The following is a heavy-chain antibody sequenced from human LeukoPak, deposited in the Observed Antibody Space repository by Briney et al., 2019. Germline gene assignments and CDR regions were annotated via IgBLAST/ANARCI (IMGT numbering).Heavy chain of an antibody. CDR2: ISAYNGST. V-gene: IGHV1-18*01. CDR1: GYTFTSYG. D-gene: IGHD6-13*01. Sequence: ASVKVSCKASGYTFTSYGISWVRQAPGQGLEWMGWISAYNGSTNYAQKLQGRVTMTTDTSTSTAYMELRSLRSDDTAVYYCARDSSSSWYRHFDYWGQGTLVTVSS. J-gene: IGHJ4*02. CDR3: ARDSSSSWYRHFDY.